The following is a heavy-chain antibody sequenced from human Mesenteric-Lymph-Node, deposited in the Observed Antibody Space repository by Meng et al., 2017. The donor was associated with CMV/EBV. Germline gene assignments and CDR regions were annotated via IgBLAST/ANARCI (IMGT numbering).Heavy chain of an antibody. V-gene: IGHV3-21*04. Sequence: GESLKISCAASGFTFSSYSINWVRQAPGKGLEWVSSISSSSTYIYYADSVKGRFTISRDNAKNSLCLQMDSLRAEDTAIYYCAKNGGSGSYYWDYLDYWGQGTLVTVSS. J-gene: IGHJ4*02. CDR1: GFTFSSYS. CDR3: AKNGGSGSYYWDYLDY. D-gene: IGHD3-10*01. CDR2: ISSSSTYI.